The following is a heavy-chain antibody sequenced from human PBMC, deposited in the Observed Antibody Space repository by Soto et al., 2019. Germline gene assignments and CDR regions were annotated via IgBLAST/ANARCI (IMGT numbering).Heavy chain of an antibody. CDR2: IIPILTTA. Sequence: QVQVVQSGAEVKKPGSSVKVSCKVSGDSFSSYAISWVRQAPGQGLEWMGGIIPILTTANYAQKFQDRATITADESTSTAYMEVSSLTSEDTAVYYCARKAGGGNYYILDFWGQGTLVTVSS. D-gene: IGHD2-15*01. V-gene: IGHV1-69*01. CDR3: ARKAGGGNYYILDF. CDR1: GDSFSSYA. J-gene: IGHJ4*02.